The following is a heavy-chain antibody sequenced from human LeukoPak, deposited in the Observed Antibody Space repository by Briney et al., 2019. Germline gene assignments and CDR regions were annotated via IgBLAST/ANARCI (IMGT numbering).Heavy chain of an antibody. CDR2: ISSSSSYI. CDR1: GFTFSSYS. V-gene: IGHV3-21*01. CDR3: ARLGASDAFDI. D-gene: IGHD1-26*01. Sequence: GRSLRISCAASGFTFSSYSMNWVRQAPGKGLEWVSSISSSSSYIYYADSVKGRFTISRDNAKNSLYLQMNSLRAEDTAVYYCARLGASDAFDIWGQGTMVTVSS. J-gene: IGHJ3*02.